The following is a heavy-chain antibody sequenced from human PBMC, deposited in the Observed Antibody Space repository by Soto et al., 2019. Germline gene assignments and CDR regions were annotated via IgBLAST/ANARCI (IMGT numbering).Heavy chain of an antibody. CDR1: GESISSYY. J-gene: IGHJ6*02. CDR2: IYISGST. D-gene: IGHD2-15*01. CDR3: VRDCSAGSCYSDYGMDV. Sequence: SETLSLTCTVSGESISSYYWSWIRQPAGKGLEWIGRIYISGSTDYNPSLKSRVSMSVDRSKNQFSLRLTSVTAADTAVYYCVRDCSAGSCYSDYGMDVWGQGTPVTVYS. V-gene: IGHV4-4*07.